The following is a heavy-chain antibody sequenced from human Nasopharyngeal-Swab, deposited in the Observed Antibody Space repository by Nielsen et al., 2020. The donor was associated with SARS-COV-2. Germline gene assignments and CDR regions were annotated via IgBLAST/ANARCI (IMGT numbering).Heavy chain of an antibody. CDR1: GFTFSSYS. D-gene: IGHD1-26*01. Sequence: ESLKISCAASGFTFSSYSMNWVRKAPGKGLEWVSSISSSSSYIYYADSVKGRFTISRDNAKNSLYLQMNSLRAEDTAVYYCARDGGATIFDYWGQGTLVTVSS. J-gene: IGHJ4*02. CDR2: ISSSSSYI. CDR3: ARDGGATIFDY. V-gene: IGHV3-21*01.